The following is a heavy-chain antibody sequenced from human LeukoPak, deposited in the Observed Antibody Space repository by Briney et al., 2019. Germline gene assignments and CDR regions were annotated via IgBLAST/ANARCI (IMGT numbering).Heavy chain of an antibody. V-gene: IGHV5-51*01. CDR3: ARLGGYIYSWFDP. Sequence: GESLKISCKGSGYRFTSCRIAWVRQMPGKGLEWMGIIYPGDSDTRYSPPFQRQVTISADKSISTAYLQWSSLEAADTAMYYCARLGGYIYSWFDPWGQGTLVTVSS. D-gene: IGHD5-24*01. CDR2: IYPGDSDT. CDR1: GYRFTSCR. J-gene: IGHJ5*02.